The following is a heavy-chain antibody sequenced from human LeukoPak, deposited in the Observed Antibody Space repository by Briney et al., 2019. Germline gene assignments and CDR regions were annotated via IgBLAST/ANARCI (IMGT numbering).Heavy chain of an antibody. CDR1: GGFVSSGSYY. CDR3: ARRRAAAGTPPIFDY. Sequence: SETLSLTCTVSGGFVSSGSYYWSWIRQPPGKGLEWIGYIYYSGTTNYNPSLKSRVIISVDTSKNQFSLKLSSVTAADTAMYYCARRRAAAGTPPIFDYWGQGTLVTVSS. D-gene: IGHD6-13*01. CDR2: IYYSGTT. J-gene: IGHJ4*02. V-gene: IGHV4-61*01.